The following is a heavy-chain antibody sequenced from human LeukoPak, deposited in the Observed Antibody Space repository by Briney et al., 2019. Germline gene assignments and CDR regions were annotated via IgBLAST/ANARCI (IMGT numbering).Heavy chain of an antibody. Sequence: ASVKVSCKASGYTFTSYDINWVRQATGQGLEWMGWMNPNSGSTGYAQKFQGRVTMTRNTSISTAYMELSSLRSEDTAVYYCARGRSGYDSSYYYYGMDVWGQGTTVTVSS. J-gene: IGHJ6*02. V-gene: IGHV1-8*01. CDR3: ARGRSGYDSSYYYYGMDV. D-gene: IGHD5-12*01. CDR2: MNPNSGST. CDR1: GYTFTSYD.